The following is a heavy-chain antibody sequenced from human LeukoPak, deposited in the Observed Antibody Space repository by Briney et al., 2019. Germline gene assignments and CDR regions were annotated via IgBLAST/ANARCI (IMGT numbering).Heavy chain of an antibody. D-gene: IGHD3-22*01. J-gene: IGHJ4*02. V-gene: IGHV3-23*01. CDR3: AQHASYFYDSTGYHFDY. CDR2: ISGSGGST. CDR1: GFTFSSYA. Sequence: GGSLRLSCAASGFTFSSYAMSWVRQAPGKGLEWVSAISGSGGSTYYADSVKGRFTISRDNSKNTLSLQMNSLRAEDTAVYYCAQHASYFYDSTGYHFDYWGQGTLVTVSS.